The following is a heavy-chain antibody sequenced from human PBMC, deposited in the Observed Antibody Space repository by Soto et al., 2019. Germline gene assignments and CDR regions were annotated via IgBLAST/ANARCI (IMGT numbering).Heavy chain of an antibody. V-gene: IGHV3-30-3*01. CDR3: AREAGYYYDSSGYSEY. CDR1: GFTFSSYA. D-gene: IGHD3-22*01. J-gene: IGHJ4*01. CDR2: ISYDGSNK. Sequence: RLSCAASGFTFSSYAMHWVRQAPGKGLEWVAVISYDGSNKYYADSVKGRFTISRDNSKNTLYLQMNSLRAEDTAVYYCAREAGYYYDSSGYSEYWGHGMLVIFSS.